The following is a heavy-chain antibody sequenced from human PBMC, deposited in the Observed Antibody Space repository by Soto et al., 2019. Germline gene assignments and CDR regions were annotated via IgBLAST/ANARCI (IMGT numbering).Heavy chain of an antibody. Sequence: SETLSLTCIVSGDSVTSGSYYWTWLRQPPGKGLEWIGYISYTGRTKYNPSLQSRVTISVDTSKNDFSLNLSSVTAADTAVYFCAREWGLLPYYVMNVWGHGTEVTVSS. CDR1: GDSVTSGSYY. V-gene: IGHV4-61*03. D-gene: IGHD7-27*01. CDR2: ISYTGRT. J-gene: IGHJ6*02. CDR3: AREWGLLPYYVMNV.